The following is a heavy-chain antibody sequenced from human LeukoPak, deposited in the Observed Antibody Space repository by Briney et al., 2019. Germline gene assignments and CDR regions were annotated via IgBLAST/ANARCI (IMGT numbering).Heavy chain of an antibody. Sequence: PSETLSLTCTVSGGSIRSYYWSWIRQPPGKGLEWIGYIYYSGSTNYNPSLESRVTISVDTSKNQFSLKLSSVTAADTAVYYCARHTDLLTGYSAYAFDVWGQGTKVTVSS. CDR1: GGSIRSYY. CDR2: IYYSGST. D-gene: IGHD3-9*01. CDR3: ARHTDLLTGYSAYAFDV. J-gene: IGHJ3*01. V-gene: IGHV4-59*08.